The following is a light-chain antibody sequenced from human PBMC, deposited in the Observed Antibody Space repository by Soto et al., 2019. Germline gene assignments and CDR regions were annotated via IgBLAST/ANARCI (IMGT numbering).Light chain of an antibody. CDR2: DVS. V-gene: IGLV2-14*01. CDR1: SSDVGGYNY. Sequence: QSVLTQPASVSGSPGQSVTISCTGSSSDVGGYNYVSWYQQHPGKAPKLMIYDVSNRPSGVSHRFSGSKSGNTASLTISGLEAEDEADYYCSSYTSSRGVFGTGTKLTVL. J-gene: IGLJ1*01. CDR3: SSYTSSRGV.